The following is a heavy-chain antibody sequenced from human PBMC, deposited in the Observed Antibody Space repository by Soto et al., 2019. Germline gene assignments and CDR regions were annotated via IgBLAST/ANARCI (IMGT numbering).Heavy chain of an antibody. CDR3: ASSQYCSSTSCYLPY. V-gene: IGHV3-21*01. J-gene: IGHJ4*02. Sequence: GESLKISCAASGFTFSSYSMNWVRQAPGKGLEWVSSISSSSSYIYYADSVKGRFTISRDNAKNSLYLQMNSLRAEDTAVYYCASSQYCSSTSCYLPYWGQGTLVTVSS. CDR1: GFTFSSYS. D-gene: IGHD2-2*01. CDR2: ISSSSSYI.